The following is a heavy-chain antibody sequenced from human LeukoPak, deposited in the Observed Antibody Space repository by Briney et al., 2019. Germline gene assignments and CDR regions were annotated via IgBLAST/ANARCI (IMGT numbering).Heavy chain of an antibody. CDR3: ASGLLRFLEWLLYDNWFDP. V-gene: IGHV1-3*02. D-gene: IGHD3-3*01. CDR2: SNAGNGNT. Sequence: GASVKVSCKASGYTFTSYAMHWVRQAPGQRLEWMGWSNAGNGNTKYSQEFQGRVTITRDTSASTAYMELSSLRSEDMDVYYCASGLLRFLEWLLYDNWFDPWGQGTLVTVSS. J-gene: IGHJ5*02. CDR1: GYTFTSYA.